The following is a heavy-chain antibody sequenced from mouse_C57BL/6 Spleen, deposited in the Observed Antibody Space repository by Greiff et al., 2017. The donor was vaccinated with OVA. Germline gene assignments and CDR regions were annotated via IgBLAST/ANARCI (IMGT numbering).Heavy chain of an antibody. J-gene: IGHJ1*03. CDR3: ARTYGSSYWYVDV. D-gene: IGHD1-1*01. CDR1: GYTFTSYT. V-gene: IGHV1-4*01. CDR2: INPSSGYT. Sequence: VKLVESGAELARPGASVTMSCKASGYTFTSYTMHWVKQRPGQGLEWIGYINPSSGYTKYHQKFKDKATLTADKSSSTAYMQLSSLTSEDSAVYYCARTYGSSYWYVDVWGTGTTVTVSS.